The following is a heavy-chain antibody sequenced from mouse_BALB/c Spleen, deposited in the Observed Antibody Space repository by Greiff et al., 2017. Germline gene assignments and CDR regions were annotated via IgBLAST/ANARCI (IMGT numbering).Heavy chain of an antibody. V-gene: IGHV5-4*02. Sequence: EVMLVESGGGLVKPGGSLKLSCAASGFTFSDYYMYWVRQTPEKRLEWVATISDGGSYTYYPDSVKGRFTISRDNAKNNLYLQMSSLKSEDTAMYYCARGGYDYDHYFDYWGQGTTLTVSS. CDR3: ARGGYDYDHYFDY. D-gene: IGHD2-4*01. J-gene: IGHJ2*01. CDR1: GFTFSDYY. CDR2: ISDGGSYT.